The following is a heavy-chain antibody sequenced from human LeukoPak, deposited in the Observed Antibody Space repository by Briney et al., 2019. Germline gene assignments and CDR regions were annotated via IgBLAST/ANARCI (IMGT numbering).Heavy chain of an antibody. V-gene: IGHV4-61*01. CDR3: ARDSDYYGMTS. CDR2: IYYSGST. D-gene: IGHD1-26*01. J-gene: IGHJ6*02. Sequence: SETLSLTCTVSGGSVSSGSYYWSWIRQPPGKGLEWIGYIYYSGSTNYNPSLKSRVTISVDTSKNQFSLKLSSVTAADTAVYYCARDSDYYGMTSGAKGPRSPSP. CDR1: GGSVSSGSYY.